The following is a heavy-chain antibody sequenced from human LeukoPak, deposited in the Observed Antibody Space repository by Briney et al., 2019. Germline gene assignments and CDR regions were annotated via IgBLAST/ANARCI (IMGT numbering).Heavy chain of an antibody. CDR1: GFTFDDYA. J-gene: IGHJ4*02. Sequence: SGGSLRLSYAVAGFTFDDYAMHWVRQAPGKGLEWVSLISGGGGSTYYADSVKGRFTISRDNSKNSLYLQMNSLRTEDTALYYCAKGRTANVVVAVSSDYWGQGTLVTVSS. CDR3: AKGRTANVVVAVSSDY. CDR2: ISGGGGST. V-gene: IGHV3-43*02. D-gene: IGHD2-15*01.